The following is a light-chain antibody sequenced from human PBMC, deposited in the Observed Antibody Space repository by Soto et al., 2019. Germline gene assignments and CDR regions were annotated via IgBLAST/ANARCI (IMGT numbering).Light chain of an antibody. CDR3: QQYGSSPFT. J-gene: IGKJ4*01. CDR2: GAS. Sequence: EIVLTQSPGTLSLSPGERATLSCRASQSLSSIYLAWYQQKPGQAPRLLIYGASSRATGIPDRFSGSWSGTDFTLTISRLEPEDFAVYYCQQYGSSPFTFGGGTKVEIK. V-gene: IGKV3-20*01. CDR1: QSLSSIY.